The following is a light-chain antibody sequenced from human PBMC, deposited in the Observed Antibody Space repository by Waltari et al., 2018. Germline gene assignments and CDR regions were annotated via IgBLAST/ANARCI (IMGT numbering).Light chain of an antibody. V-gene: IGKV3-20*01. J-gene: IGKJ1*01. CDR1: QSLSIY. Sequence: EIVLTQSPGTLSLSPGERATLSCRASQSLSIYLAWYQQKPGRAPRLLIYHASSRATGVPDRFGGSGSGTDFSLTISRLEPEDFAVYYCQHYVSLPVTFGQGTKVEIK. CDR3: QHYVSLPVT. CDR2: HAS.